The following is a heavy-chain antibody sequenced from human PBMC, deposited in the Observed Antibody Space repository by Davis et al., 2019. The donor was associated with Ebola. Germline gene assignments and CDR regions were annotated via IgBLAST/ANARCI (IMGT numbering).Heavy chain of an antibody. Sequence: MPSETLSLTCAVCGGSFSGYYWSWIRQPPGKGLEWIGEIYHSGSTNYNPSLKSRVTISVDKSKNQFSLKLSSVTAADTAVYYCARRFDYWGQGTLVTVSS. J-gene: IGHJ4*02. CDR2: IYHSGST. V-gene: IGHV4-34*01. CDR3: ARRFDY. CDR1: GGSFSGYY.